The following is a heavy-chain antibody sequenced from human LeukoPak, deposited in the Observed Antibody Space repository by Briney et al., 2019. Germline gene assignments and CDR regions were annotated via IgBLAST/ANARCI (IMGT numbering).Heavy chain of an antibody. CDR3: AREIVDKTRFDC. Sequence: GGSLRLSCAASGFTFSAYWMTWVRQAPGKGLEWVANIKQDGSKNYYVDSVKGRFTISRDNAQNSLYLQMNSLRVEDTAVYYCAREIVDKTRFDCWGQGTLVTVSS. D-gene: IGHD3-22*01. CDR2: IKQDGSKN. CDR1: GFTFSAYW. J-gene: IGHJ4*02. V-gene: IGHV3-7*01.